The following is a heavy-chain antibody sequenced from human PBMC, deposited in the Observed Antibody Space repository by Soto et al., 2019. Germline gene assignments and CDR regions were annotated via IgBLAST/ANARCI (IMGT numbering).Heavy chain of an antibody. J-gene: IGHJ4*02. CDR1: GGSISSYY. Sequence: QVQLQESGPGLVKPSETLSLTCTVSGGSISSYYWSWIRQPPGKGLEWIGYIYYSGSTNYNPSLKSRVTISVDTSKNQFSLKLSSVTAADTAVYYCARHRIAVAFESYYFDYWGQGTLVTVSS. CDR2: IYYSGST. V-gene: IGHV4-59*08. D-gene: IGHD6-19*01. CDR3: ARHRIAVAFESYYFDY.